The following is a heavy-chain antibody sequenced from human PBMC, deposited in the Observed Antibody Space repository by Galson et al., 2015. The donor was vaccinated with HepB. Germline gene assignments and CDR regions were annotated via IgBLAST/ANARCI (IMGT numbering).Heavy chain of an antibody. V-gene: IGHV1-18*01. D-gene: IGHD3-10*01. CDR2: ISAYNGNT. J-gene: IGHJ6*02. Sequence: SVKVSCKASGYTFTSYGISWVRQAPGQGLEWMGWISAYNGNTSYAQKLQGRVTMTTDTSTSTAYMELRSLRSDDTAVYYCARESRNTGYYYYGMDVWGQGTTVTVSS. CDR3: ARESRNTGYYYYGMDV. CDR1: GYTFTSYG.